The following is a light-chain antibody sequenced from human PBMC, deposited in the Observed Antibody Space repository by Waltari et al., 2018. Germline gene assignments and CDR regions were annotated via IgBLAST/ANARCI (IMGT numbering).Light chain of an antibody. CDR3: SSYATTRVI. CDR2: DVT. Sequence: QSALTQPASVSGTPGQSITISCSGTGSDIGGNKYVPCYQQHPGEAPKVIIYDVTSRPLGVSGRFSGSKSGNTAFLTISGLQAEDEADYYCSSYATTRVIFGGGTKVTVL. J-gene: IGLJ2*01. CDR1: GSDIGGNKY. V-gene: IGLV2-14*03.